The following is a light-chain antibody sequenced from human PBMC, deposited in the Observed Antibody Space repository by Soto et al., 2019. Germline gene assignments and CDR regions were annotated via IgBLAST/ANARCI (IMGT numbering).Light chain of an antibody. CDR3: QQYSSFFYS. Sequence: DIRMTQSPSTLSASVGDRVTLTCRASQSISRWLAWYRQKPGKAPELLIFDVSRRETGVPLMFSGSGSGTECTLTISILQPVDFATYYCQQYSSFFYSFGQGTRL. CDR2: DVS. J-gene: IGKJ2*01. V-gene: IGKV1-5*01. CDR1: QSISRW.